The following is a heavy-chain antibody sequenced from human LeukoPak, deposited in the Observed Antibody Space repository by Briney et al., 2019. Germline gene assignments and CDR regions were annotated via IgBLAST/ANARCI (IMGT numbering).Heavy chain of an antibody. J-gene: IGHJ4*02. Sequence: ASVKVSCKASGYTFTSYDINWVRQDTGQGLEWMGWMNPNSGNTGYAQKFQGRVTTTRNTSISTAYMELNSLRSEDTAVYYCARGFAMVWGQGTLVTVSS. CDR2: MNPNSGNT. V-gene: IGHV1-8*01. CDR1: GYTFTSYD. D-gene: IGHD5-18*01. CDR3: ARGFAMV.